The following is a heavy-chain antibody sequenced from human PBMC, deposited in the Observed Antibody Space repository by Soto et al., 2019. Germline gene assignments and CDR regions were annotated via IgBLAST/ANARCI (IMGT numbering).Heavy chain of an antibody. D-gene: IGHD6-13*01. Sequence: PSETLSLTCTVSSGSISSSSYYGGWIRQPTGKVLEWIGSIYYSGSTYYNPSLKSRVTISVDTSKNQFSQKLSSVTGADMSVYYCARGGSSWYTYFDYWGQGTLVTVSS. CDR1: SGSISSSSYY. V-gene: IGHV4-39*01. J-gene: IGHJ4*02. CDR3: ARGGSSWYTYFDY. CDR2: IYYSGST.